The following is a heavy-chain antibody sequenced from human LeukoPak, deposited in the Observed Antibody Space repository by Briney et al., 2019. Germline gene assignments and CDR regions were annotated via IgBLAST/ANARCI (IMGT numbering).Heavy chain of an antibody. CDR2: IKSKTDGGTT. CDR1: GFTFSNAW. D-gene: IGHD3-3*01. CDR3: TTYDFWSGYYMGPWYYYYYMDV. V-gene: IGHV3-15*01. Sequence: GGSLRLSCAASGFTFSNAWMSWVRQAPGKGLEWVGRIKSKTDGGTTDYAAPVKGRFTISRDVSKNTLYLQMNSLKTEDTAVYYCTTYDFWSGYYMGPWYYYYYMDVWGKGTTVTVSS. J-gene: IGHJ6*03.